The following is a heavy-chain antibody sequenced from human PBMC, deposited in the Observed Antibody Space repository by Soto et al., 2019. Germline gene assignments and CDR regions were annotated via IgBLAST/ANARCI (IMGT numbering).Heavy chain of an antibody. Sequence: QVQLQESGPGLVKPSQTLSLTCTVSGGSISSGGYYWSWIRQHPGKGLEWIGYIYYSGSTYYNPSLKRQATIAVDTSKNQFTLKLSSVTAADTAVYYCARSDDYGDYSHYWGQGTLVTVSS. CDR2: IYYSGST. V-gene: IGHV4-31*01. D-gene: IGHD4-17*01. CDR3: ARSDDYGDYSHY. CDR1: GGSISSGGYY. J-gene: IGHJ4*02.